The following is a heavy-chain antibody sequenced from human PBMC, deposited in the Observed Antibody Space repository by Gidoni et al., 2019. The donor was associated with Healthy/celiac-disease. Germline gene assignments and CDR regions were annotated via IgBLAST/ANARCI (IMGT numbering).Heavy chain of an antibody. D-gene: IGHD3-9*01. CDR3: ARDSASRYYDILTGYEYYFDY. V-gene: IGHV1-46*01. CDR1: GYTFTSYY. J-gene: IGHJ4*02. Sequence: QVQLVQSGAEVKKPGASVKVSCKASGYTFTSYYMHWVRQAPGQGLEWMGIINPSGGSTSYEQKFQGRVTMTRDTSTSTVYMELSSLRSEETAVYYCARDSASRYYDILTGYEYYFDYWGQGTLVTVSS. CDR2: INPSGGST.